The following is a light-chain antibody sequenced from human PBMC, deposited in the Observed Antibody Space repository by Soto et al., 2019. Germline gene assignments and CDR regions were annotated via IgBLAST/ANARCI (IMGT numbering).Light chain of an antibody. Sequence: QSVLTQPPSVSGAPGQRGTISCTGSSSNIGAGYDVHGYQQLPGTAPKLLIYGNNNRPSGVPDRFSGSKSGTSASLAITGLQAEDEADYYCQSYDSSLSGHVVFGGGTQVTVL. CDR2: GNN. CDR3: QSYDSSLSGHVV. V-gene: IGLV1-40*01. CDR1: SSNIGAGYD. J-gene: IGLJ2*01.